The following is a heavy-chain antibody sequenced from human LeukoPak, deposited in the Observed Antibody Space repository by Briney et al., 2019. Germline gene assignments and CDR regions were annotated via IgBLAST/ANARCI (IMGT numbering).Heavy chain of an antibody. V-gene: IGHV1-2*02. J-gene: IGHJ4*02. CDR1: GYTFTGYY. Sequence: ASVKVSCKASGYTFTGYYMHWVRQAPGQGLEWMGWINPNSGGTNYAQKFQGRVTMTRDTSISTAYMELSRLRSDDTAVYYCARDSRYCSGGSCYSFDYCGQGTLVTVSS. CDR2: INPNSGGT. CDR3: ARDSRYCSGGSCYSFDY. D-gene: IGHD2-15*01.